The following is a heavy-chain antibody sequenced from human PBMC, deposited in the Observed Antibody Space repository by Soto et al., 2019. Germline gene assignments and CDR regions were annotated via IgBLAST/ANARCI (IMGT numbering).Heavy chain of an antibody. Sequence: QVQLVESGGGVVQPGRSLRLSCAASGFTFSSYGMHWVRQAPGKGLEWVAVIWYDGSNKYYADSVKGRFTISRDNSKNTLCLQMNSLRAEDTAVYYCARGGRWRPDYWGQGTLVTVSS. CDR3: ARGGRWRPDY. V-gene: IGHV3-33*01. J-gene: IGHJ4*02. CDR2: IWYDGSNK. CDR1: GFTFSSYG.